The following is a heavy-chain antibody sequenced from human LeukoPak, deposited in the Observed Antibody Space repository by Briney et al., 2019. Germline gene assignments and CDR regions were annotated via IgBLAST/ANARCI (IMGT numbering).Heavy chain of an antibody. D-gene: IGHD2-2*01. CDR3: AREVPSIVVVPAAIMYYFDY. CDR2: IYTSGST. V-gene: IGHV4-61*02. J-gene: IGHJ4*02. CDR1: GGSISSGDYY. Sequence: PSQTLSLTCTVSGGSISSGDYYWSWIRQPAGKGLEWIGRIYTSGSTNYNPSLKSRVTISVDTSKNQFSLKLSSVTAADTAVYYCAREVPSIVVVPAAIMYYFDYWGQGTLVTVSS.